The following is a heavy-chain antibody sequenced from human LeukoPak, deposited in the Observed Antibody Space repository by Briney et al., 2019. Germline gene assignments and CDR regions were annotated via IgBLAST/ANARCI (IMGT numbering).Heavy chain of an antibody. CDR3: AKGVGGSANYYMDV. V-gene: IGHV3-53*05. J-gene: IGHJ6*03. CDR2: IYSGGST. D-gene: IGHD3-10*01. Sequence: GGSLRLSCAASGFTVSSNYMSWVRQAPGKGLEWVSVIYSGGSTHYADSVTGRFIISRDNSKNALNLQMNSLRPEDTAVYYCAKGVGGSANYYMDVWGKGTTVTVSS. CDR1: GFTVSSNY.